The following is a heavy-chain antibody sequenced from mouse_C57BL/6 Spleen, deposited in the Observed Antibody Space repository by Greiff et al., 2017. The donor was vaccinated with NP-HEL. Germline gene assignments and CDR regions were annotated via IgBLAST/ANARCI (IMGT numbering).Heavy chain of an antibody. Sequence: QVQLQQSGPELVKPGASVKISCKASGYTFTDYYINWVKQRPGQGLEWIGWIFPGSGSTYSNEKFKGKATLTVDKSSSTAYMLLSSLTSEDSAVYFCARRGLTTPLYYAMDYGGQGTSVTVSS. J-gene: IGHJ4*01. V-gene: IGHV1-75*01. D-gene: IGHD1-1*01. CDR3: ARRGLTTPLYYAMDY. CDR1: GYTFTDYY. CDR2: IFPGSGST.